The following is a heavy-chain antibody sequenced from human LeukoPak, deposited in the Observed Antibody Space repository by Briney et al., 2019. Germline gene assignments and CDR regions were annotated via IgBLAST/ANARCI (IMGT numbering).Heavy chain of an antibody. V-gene: IGHV1-18*04. J-gene: IGHJ4*02. CDR1: GYTFTSYG. Sequence: ASVKVSCKASGYTFTSYGVSWVRQAPGQGLEWMGWISAYNGNTNYAQKLQGRVTMTTDTSTSTAYMELRSLRSDDTAVYYCAREGGWFGELLTTIDYWGQGTLVTVSS. CDR2: ISAYNGNT. D-gene: IGHD3-10*01. CDR3: AREGGWFGELLTTIDY.